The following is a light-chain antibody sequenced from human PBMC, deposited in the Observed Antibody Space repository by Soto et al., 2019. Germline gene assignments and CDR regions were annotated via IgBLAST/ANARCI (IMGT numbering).Light chain of an antibody. Sequence: DIQMTQSPSTLSASVGDTVTITCRASQSISSWLAWYQQKPGKAPKLLIYRASTLQSGVPSRFSASGSGTEFILTISSLQPDDFATYYCQQSYSTSWTFGQGTKVDIK. CDR1: QSISSW. V-gene: IGKV1-5*03. J-gene: IGKJ1*01. CDR3: QQSYSTSWT. CDR2: RAS.